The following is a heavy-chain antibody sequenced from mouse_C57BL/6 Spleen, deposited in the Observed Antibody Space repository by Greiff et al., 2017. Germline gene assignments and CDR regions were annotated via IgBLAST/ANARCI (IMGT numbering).Heavy chain of an antibody. V-gene: IGHV1-80*01. CDR3: ARSGECYGYYAMDY. J-gene: IGHJ4*01. CDR1: GYAFSSYW. CDR2: IYPGDGDT. Sequence: VKLMESGAELVKPGASVKISCKASGYAFSSYWMNWVKQRPGKGLEWIGQIYPGDGDTNYNGKFKGKATLTADKSSSTAYMQLSRLTSEDSAVYFCARSGECYGYYAMDYWGQGTSVTVSS. D-gene: IGHD1-1*01.